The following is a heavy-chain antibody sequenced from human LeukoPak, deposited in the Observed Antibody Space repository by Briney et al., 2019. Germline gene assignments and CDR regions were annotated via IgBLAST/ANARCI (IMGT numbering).Heavy chain of an antibody. J-gene: IGHJ5*02. CDR3: AREGRYFDFRFDP. CDR1: GGSISNYY. Sequence: SETLSLTCTVSGGSISNYYWSWIRQPAGKGLEWIGRIYTSGSTNYNPSLKSRVTMSVDTSKNQFSLKLSSVTAADTAVYYCAREGRYFDFRFDPWGQGTLVTVSS. D-gene: IGHD3-9*01. CDR2: IYTSGST. V-gene: IGHV4-4*07.